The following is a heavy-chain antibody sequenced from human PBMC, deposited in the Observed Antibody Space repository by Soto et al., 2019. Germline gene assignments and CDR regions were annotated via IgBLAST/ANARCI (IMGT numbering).Heavy chain of an antibody. J-gene: IGHJ4*02. CDR1: GFTFSGDW. Sequence: PGGSLRLSCAASGFTFSGDWMHWVRQAAGKGLVWVSRINMEGSSTNYADSVRGRFTISRDNAKNTLYLQMSSLRVDDTAVYFCARGPRGLYHHDYWGQGALVTV. D-gene: IGHD2-2*01. V-gene: IGHV3-74*01. CDR2: INMEGSST. CDR3: ARGPRGLYHHDY.